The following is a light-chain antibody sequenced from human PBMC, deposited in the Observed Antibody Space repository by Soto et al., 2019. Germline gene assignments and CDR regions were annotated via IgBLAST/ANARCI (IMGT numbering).Light chain of an antibody. CDR3: CSYSDNFFYV. CDR2: DVS. V-gene: IGLV2-11*01. J-gene: IGLJ1*01. Sequence: QSALTQPHSVSGSPGQSVTISCTGTGSDVGGYNYVSWYQQHPGKAPKFIIYDVSKRPSGVPDRFSGSKSGNTASLSISGLQADDEAEYYCCSYSDNFFYVFGTGTKVTVL. CDR1: GSDVGGYNY.